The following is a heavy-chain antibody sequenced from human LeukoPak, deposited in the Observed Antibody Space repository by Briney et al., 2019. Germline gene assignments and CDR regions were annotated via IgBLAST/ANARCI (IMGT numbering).Heavy chain of an antibody. CDR3: ASPRPVRSAYYYYYYMDV. CDR2: IIPIFGTA. D-gene: IGHD3-16*02. Sequence: ASVKVSCKASGGTFSSYAISWVRQAPGQGLEWMGGIIPIFGTANYAQKFQGRVTITTDESTSTAYMELSSLRSEDTAVYYCASPRPVRSAYYYYYYMDVWGKGTTVTVYS. J-gene: IGHJ6*03. CDR1: GGTFSSYA. V-gene: IGHV1-69*05.